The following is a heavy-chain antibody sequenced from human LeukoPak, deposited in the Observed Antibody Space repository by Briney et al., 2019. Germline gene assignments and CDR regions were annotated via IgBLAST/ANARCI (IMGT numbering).Heavy chain of an antibody. CDR3: ARERAVAGTWGYYYGMDV. Sequence: ASVKVSCKASGYTFTSYNMHWVRQAPGQGLEWMGIINPSGGSTSYAQKFQGRVTMTRDTSTSTVYMELSSLRSEDTAVYYCARERAVAGTWGYYYGMDVWGQGTTVTVSS. J-gene: IGHJ6*02. D-gene: IGHD6-19*01. CDR1: GYTFTSYN. V-gene: IGHV1-46*01. CDR2: INPSGGST.